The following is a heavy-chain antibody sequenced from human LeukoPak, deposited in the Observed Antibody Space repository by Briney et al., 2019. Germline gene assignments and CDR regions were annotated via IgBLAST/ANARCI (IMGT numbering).Heavy chain of an antibody. V-gene: IGHV4-59*01. CDR2: IYYSGST. CDR3: ARVRAYYDSTYWYLDL. CDR1: GGSISSYY. D-gene: IGHD3-22*01. Sequence: SETLSLTCTVSGGSISSYYWSWIRQPPGKGREWFGYIYYSGSTNYNPSLKSRATISVDTSKTQFSLKLSSVTAADTAVYYCARVRAYYDSTYWYLDLWGRGTLVTVSS. J-gene: IGHJ2*01.